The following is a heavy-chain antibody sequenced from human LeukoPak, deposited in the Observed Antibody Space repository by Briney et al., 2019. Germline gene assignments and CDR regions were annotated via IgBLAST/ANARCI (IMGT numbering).Heavy chain of an antibody. CDR2: ISGSGGST. CDR3: AKFLPTHIVVANYYFDY. J-gene: IGHJ4*02. V-gene: IGHV3-23*01. D-gene: IGHD2-21*01. Sequence: GGSLRLSCAASGFTFSSYAMSWVRQAPGKGLEWVSAISGSGGSTYYADSVKGRFTISRDNSKNTLYLQMNSLRAEDTAVYYCAKFLPTHIVVANYYFDYWGQGTLATVSS. CDR1: GFTFSSYA.